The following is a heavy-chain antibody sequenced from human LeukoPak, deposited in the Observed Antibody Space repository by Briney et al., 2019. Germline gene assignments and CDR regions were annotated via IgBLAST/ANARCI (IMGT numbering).Heavy chain of an antibody. Sequence: SETLSLTCTVSGGSISSGSYYWSWIRQPAGKGLEWIGRIYTSGSTNYNPSLKSRVTISVDTSKNQFSLKLSSVTAADTAVYYCARDGYNEYYYYYMDVWGKGTTVTISS. CDR3: ARDGYNEYYYYYMDV. J-gene: IGHJ6*03. V-gene: IGHV4-61*02. D-gene: IGHD5-24*01. CDR2: IYTSGST. CDR1: GGSISSGSYY.